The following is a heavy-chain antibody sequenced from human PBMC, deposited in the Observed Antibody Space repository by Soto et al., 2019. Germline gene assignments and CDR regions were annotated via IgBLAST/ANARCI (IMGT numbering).Heavy chain of an antibody. Sequence: EVQLVESGGGLVQPGGSLKLSCTASGFIFSGSAIHWVRQASGKGLEWVGRIRSRANNYATSSAASVQGRFFFSRDDSKHTAYLQMTTLKTEDTAVYYCSRGQGAAIGDYYSHGMDVLCQGDTGTVSS. J-gene: IGHJ6*02. CDR2: IRSRANNYAT. CDR1: GFIFSGSA. CDR3: SRGQGAAIGDYYSHGMDV. V-gene: IGHV3-73*02. D-gene: IGHD2-2*02.